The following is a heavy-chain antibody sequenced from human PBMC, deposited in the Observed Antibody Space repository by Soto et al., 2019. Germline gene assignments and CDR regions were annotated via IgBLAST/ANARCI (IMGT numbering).Heavy chain of an antibody. J-gene: IGHJ5*02. CDR2: IYYSGST. CDR3: ASRLNDYGDMGWFDP. V-gene: IGHV4-39*01. Sequence: SETLSLTCTVSGGSISSSSYYWGWIRQPPGKGLEWIGSIYYSGSTYYNPSLKSRVTISVDTSKNPFSLKLSSVTAADTAVYYCASRLNDYGDMGWFDPWGQGTLVTVSS. D-gene: IGHD4-17*01. CDR1: GGSISSSSYY.